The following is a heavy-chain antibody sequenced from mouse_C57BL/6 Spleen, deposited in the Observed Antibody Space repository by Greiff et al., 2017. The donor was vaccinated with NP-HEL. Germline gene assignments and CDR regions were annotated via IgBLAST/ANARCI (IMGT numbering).Heavy chain of an antibody. Sequence: EVMLVESGGGLVKPGGSLKLSCAASGFTFSDYGMHWVRQAPEQGLEWVAYISSGSSTIYYADTVKGRFTISRDNAKNTLFLQLTRLRSEDTDMYYCARHRYLCDVWGTGTTVTVSS. CDR1: GFTFSDYG. CDR3: ARHRYLCDV. CDR2: ISSGSSTI. J-gene: IGHJ1*03. V-gene: IGHV5-17*01. D-gene: IGHD2-14*01.